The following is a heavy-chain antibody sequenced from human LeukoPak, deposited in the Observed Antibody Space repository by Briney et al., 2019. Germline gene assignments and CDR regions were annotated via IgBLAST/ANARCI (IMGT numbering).Heavy chain of an antibody. CDR1: GFSLSSTGMG. V-gene: IGHV2-5*02. J-gene: IGHJ4*02. CDR2: IFWDDDK. D-gene: IGHD3-22*01. CDR3: AHTYYDISSAYYFDF. Sequence: SGPTLVKPTQTLTLTCTFSGFSLSSTGMGVAWIRQPPGKAPEWLALIFWDDDKRYRPSQETRLTIHTDTSKNQVVFTVTNMAPLDSATYYCAHTYYDISSAYYFDFWGQGTLVTVSS.